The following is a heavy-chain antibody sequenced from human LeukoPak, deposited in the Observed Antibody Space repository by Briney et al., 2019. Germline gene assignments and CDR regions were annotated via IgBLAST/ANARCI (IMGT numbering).Heavy chain of an antibody. CDR2: VIRAGSFT. D-gene: IGHD5-24*01. CDR1: GFTFRRYW. Sequence: AGGSLRLSCAAWGFTFRRYWMHWVGQAPGKGLQGVSRVIRAGSFTTYADSVKGRFTISRDNAKNTLYLQMSSLRAEDTAVYFCVRDGDDFNFDYWGQGSLVTVSS. V-gene: IGHV3-74*01. CDR3: VRDGDDFNFDY. J-gene: IGHJ4*02.